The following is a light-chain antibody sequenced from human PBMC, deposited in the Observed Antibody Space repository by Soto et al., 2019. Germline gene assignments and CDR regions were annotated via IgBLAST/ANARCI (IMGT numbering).Light chain of an antibody. V-gene: IGKV1-33*01. Sequence: DIQMTQSPSSLSASVGDRVTINCQASQDIGNHLNWLQQKPGKAPKFLIYNTSNLEGGVPSRFSGSGSGTDFTFTISSLQPEDFATYYCQHYANLPGTFGQGTKVEIK. CDR2: NTS. CDR3: QHYANLPGT. CDR1: QDIGNH. J-gene: IGKJ1*01.